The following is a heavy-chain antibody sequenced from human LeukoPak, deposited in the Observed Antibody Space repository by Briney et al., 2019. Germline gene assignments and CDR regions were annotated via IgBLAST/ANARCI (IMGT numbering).Heavy chain of an antibody. D-gene: IGHD5-12*01. CDR2: ISDNGLRT. CDR1: GIDFNVYE. V-gene: IGHV3-30*14. CDR3: ARERRGYGYGTLDL. J-gene: IGHJ5*02. Sequence: GGSLRLSCVASGIDFNVYEMHWVRQSPGKGLEWVALISDNGLRTNYAESLKGRFTVSRDDSMNTMNLQMNNLKVEDTAVYFCARERRGYGYGTLDLWGQGTLVSVSS.